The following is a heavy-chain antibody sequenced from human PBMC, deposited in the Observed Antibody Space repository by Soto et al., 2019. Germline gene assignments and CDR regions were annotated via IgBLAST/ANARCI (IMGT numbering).Heavy chain of an antibody. J-gene: IGHJ4*02. CDR1: GFSLSTNGMG. D-gene: IGHD3-10*01. CDR3: VHRRRDSGPSGDY. Sequence: SGPTLEPTQTLTLTCTFSGFSLSTNGMGVGWIRQPPGKALEWLSLIYWHNDKRYSPSLRNRLTVTKDDSKNQVVLTMTDMDPVDTATYYCVHRRRDSGPSGDYWGPGILVTVSS. V-gene: IGHV2-5*01. CDR2: IYWHNDK.